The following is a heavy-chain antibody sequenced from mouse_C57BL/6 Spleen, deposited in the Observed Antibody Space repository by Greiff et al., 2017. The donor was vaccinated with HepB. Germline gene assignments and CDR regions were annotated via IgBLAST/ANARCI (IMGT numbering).Heavy chain of an antibody. V-gene: IGHV1-18*01. CDR2: INPNNGGT. Sequence: VQLQQSGPELVKPGASVKIPCKASGYTFTDYNMDWVKQSQGKSLEWIGDINPNNGGTNYNQKFKGKATLTVDKSSSTAYMELRSLTSEDTAVYYCARRGYYSWYFDVWGTGTTVTVSS. D-gene: IGHD2-3*01. J-gene: IGHJ1*03. CDR1: GYTFTDYN. CDR3: ARRGYYSWYFDV.